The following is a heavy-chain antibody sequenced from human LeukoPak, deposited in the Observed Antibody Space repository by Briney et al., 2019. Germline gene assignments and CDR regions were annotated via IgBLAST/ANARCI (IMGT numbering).Heavy chain of an antibody. V-gene: IGHV3-66*01. D-gene: IGHD3-22*01. CDR2: IYGAGST. CDR1: GFTVSSNY. CDR3: ATPRSGYYYYFDY. J-gene: IGHJ4*02. Sequence: GGSLRLSCAASGFTVSSNYMSWVRQAPGKGLEWVSVIYGAGSTYYADSVKGRFTISRDNSKNTLYLQMNSLRAEDTAVYYCATPRSGYYYYFDYWGQGTLVTVSP.